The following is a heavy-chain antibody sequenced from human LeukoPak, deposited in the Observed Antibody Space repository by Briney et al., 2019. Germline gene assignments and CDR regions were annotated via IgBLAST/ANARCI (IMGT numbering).Heavy chain of an antibody. CDR3: ARVNDWEDY. Sequence: PGGSLILSCAASGFTFSSYIMNWVRQAPGKGLEWVSSISRGSNTIYYADSVKGRFTISRDNAKNSLYLQMNSLRDEDTAVYYCARVNDWEDYWGQGTLVTVSS. CDR1: GFTFSSYI. CDR2: ISRGSNTI. J-gene: IGHJ4*02. D-gene: IGHD3-9*01. V-gene: IGHV3-48*02.